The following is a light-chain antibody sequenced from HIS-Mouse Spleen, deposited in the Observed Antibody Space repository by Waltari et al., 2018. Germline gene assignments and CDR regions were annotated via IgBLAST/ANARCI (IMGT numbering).Light chain of an antibody. CDR3: QVWDSSSDHVV. V-gene: IGLV3-21*03. J-gene: IGLJ2*01. CDR2: DDS. CDR1: NIGRKS. Sequence: SYVLTQPPSVSVAPGKTARITCGGNNIGRKSVHWYQQKPGQAPVLVVYDDSDRPSGLPGRFSGSNSGNTATLTISRVEAGDEADYYCQVWDSSSDHVVFGGGTKLTVL.